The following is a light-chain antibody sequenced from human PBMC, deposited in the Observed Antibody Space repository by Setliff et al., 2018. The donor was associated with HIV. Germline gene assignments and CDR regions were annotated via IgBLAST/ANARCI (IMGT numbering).Light chain of an antibody. CDR2: AVT. Sequence: QSVLTQPLSVSGSPGQSVTMSCTGTSSDIGAHDYVSWYQQHPGQAPKLIIYAVTKRPSGVPDRFSDSKSGNTASLTISGLQAEDECDYYCCTSGGSYTLLFGGGT. CDR1: SSDIGAHDY. CDR3: CTSGGSYTLL. V-gene: IGLV2-11*01. J-gene: IGLJ3*02.